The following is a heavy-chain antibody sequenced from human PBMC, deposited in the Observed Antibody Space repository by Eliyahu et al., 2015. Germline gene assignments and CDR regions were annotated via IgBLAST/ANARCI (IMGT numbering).Heavy chain of an antibody. V-gene: IGHV3-53*02. J-gene: IGHJ4*02. D-gene: IGHD6-19*01. CDR2: IYSSGNT. CDR3: ARGESVAGTHLGY. CDR1: GFTVSTNY. Sequence: EVQLVETGGGLIQPGGSLRLSCAGSGFTVSTNYMSWVRQAPGKGLEWVSIIYSSGNTFYVDSVKGRFTISRDNSKNTLYLQMNSLRVDDTAVYYCARGESVAGTHLGYWGQGTLVTVSS.